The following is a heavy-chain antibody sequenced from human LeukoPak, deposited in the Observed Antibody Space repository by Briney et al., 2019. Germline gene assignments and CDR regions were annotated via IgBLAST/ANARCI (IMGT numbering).Heavy chain of an antibody. J-gene: IGHJ3*02. Sequence: SETLSLTCAVYGGSFSGYYWTWIRLPPGKGLEWIGEIYHSGSTNYNPSLKSRVTISVDKSKNQFSLKLSSVTAADTAVYYCASILRYFDINDAFDIWGQGTMVTVSS. CDR1: GGSFSGYY. CDR2: IYHSGST. V-gene: IGHV4-34*01. D-gene: IGHD3-9*01. CDR3: ASILRYFDINDAFDI.